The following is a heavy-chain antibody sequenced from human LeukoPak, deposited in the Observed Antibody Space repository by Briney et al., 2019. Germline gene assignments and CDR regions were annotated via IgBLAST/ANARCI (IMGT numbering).Heavy chain of an antibody. CDR3: ARDPASWLWPEVDGMDV. V-gene: IGHV3-11*01. D-gene: IGHD5-12*01. J-gene: IGHJ6*02. CDR2: ISGSGSTI. CDR1: GFTFSDYY. Sequence: GGSLRLSCAASGFTFSDYYMSWIRQTPGKGLEWVSYISGSGSTIYYADSVKGRFTISRDNAKNSLYLQMNSLRAEDTAVYYCARDPASWLWPEVDGMDVWGQGTTVTVSS.